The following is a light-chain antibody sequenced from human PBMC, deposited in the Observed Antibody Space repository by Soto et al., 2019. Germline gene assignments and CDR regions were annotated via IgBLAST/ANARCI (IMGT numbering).Light chain of an antibody. CDR1: QGISSY. Sequence: DIQLTQSPSFLSASVGDRVTITCRASQGISSYLAWYQQKPGKAPNLLIYATSTLQSGVPSRFSGSGSGTEFTLTISSLQPQDFATYYCQQLYCYPITFGPGTKVQIK. CDR3: QQLYCYPIT. J-gene: IGKJ3*01. V-gene: IGKV1-9*01. CDR2: ATS.